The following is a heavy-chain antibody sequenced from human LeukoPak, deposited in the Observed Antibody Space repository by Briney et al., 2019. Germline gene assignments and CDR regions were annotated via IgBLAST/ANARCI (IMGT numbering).Heavy chain of an antibody. J-gene: IGHJ4*02. Sequence: GGSLRLSCVASGFTFSDYYMSWIRQAPGKGLEWVSYISSSGGTIYYADSVKGRFTISRDNAKNSVYLQMNSLRAEDTGIYYCAYYYGSGSSLWGQGTLVTVSS. CDR2: ISSSGGTI. D-gene: IGHD3-10*01. CDR3: AYYYGSGSSL. CDR1: GFTFSDYY. V-gene: IGHV3-11*04.